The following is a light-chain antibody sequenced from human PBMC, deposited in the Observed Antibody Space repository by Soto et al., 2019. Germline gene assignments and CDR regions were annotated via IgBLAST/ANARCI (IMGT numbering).Light chain of an antibody. CDR2: EVS. CDR1: SSDVGGYNY. Sequence: QSALTQPPSASGSPGQSVSISCTGTSSDVGGYNYVSWYQQHPGKAPKLMIYEVSKRPSGVPDRFSGSKSGNTASLTVSGLQADDEADYHRSSYAGSNNLVFGGGTKLTVL. J-gene: IGLJ2*01. CDR3: SSYAGSNNLV. V-gene: IGLV2-8*01.